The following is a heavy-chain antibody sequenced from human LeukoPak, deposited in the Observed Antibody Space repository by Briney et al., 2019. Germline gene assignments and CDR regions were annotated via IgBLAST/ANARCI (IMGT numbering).Heavy chain of an antibody. D-gene: IGHD3-10*01. V-gene: IGHV4-4*07. CDR2: IYTSGNT. CDR3: ARHGRLLWFGEFHDAFDI. Sequence: SETLSLTCTVSGGFISSYSWSWIRQSAGKGLEWIGRIYTSGNTNYNPSLKSRVTISVDTSKNQFSLKLSSVTAADTAVYYCARHGRLLWFGEFHDAFDIWGQGTMVTVSS. CDR1: GGFISSYS. J-gene: IGHJ3*02.